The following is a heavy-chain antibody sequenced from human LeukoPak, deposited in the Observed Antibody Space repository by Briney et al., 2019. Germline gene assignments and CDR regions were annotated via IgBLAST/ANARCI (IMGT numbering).Heavy chain of an antibody. Sequence: WASVKVSCKASGGTLSSYAISWVRQAPGQGLEWMGGIIPIFGTANYAQKFQGRVTITTDESTSTAYMELSSLRSEDTAVYYCARASEMATIKGFDYWGQGTLVTVSS. CDR3: ARASEMATIKGFDY. D-gene: IGHD5-24*01. J-gene: IGHJ4*02. CDR1: GGTLSSYA. CDR2: IIPIFGTA. V-gene: IGHV1-69*05.